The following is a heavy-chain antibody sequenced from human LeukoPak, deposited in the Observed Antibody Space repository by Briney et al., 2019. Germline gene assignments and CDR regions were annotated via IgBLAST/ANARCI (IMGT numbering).Heavy chain of an antibody. Sequence: GGTLRLSCAASGFTFSSYGMSWVRQAPGKGLEWVAFIRYDGSNKYYADSVKGRFTISRDNSKNTLYLQMNSLRAEDTAVYYCARDGKGYYYYYMDVWGKGTTVTVSS. CDR3: ARDGKGYYYYYMDV. D-gene: IGHD1-26*01. V-gene: IGHV3-30*02. J-gene: IGHJ6*03. CDR2: IRYDGSNK. CDR1: GFTFSSYG.